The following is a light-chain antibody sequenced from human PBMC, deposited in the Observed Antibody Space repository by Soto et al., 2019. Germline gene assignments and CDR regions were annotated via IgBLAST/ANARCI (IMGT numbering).Light chain of an antibody. J-gene: IGKJ1*01. CDR2: GAT. CDR3: QPYNNWPRT. CDR1: QRVSTV. V-gene: IGKV3-15*01. Sequence: EIVMTLSPATLCVSLVESATLYCRASQRVSTVLAWHHQKPGQAPRLLNYGATTRTAGIPARFSGSGSGTEFPLTISSLQAEYFAVYYCQPYNNWPRTFGQGTKVDIK.